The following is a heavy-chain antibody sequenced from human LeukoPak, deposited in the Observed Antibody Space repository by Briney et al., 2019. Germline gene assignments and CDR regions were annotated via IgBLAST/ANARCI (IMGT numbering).Heavy chain of an antibody. CDR2: ISSSSSYT. J-gene: IGHJ4*02. CDR3: AAGTAADF. V-gene: IGHV3-11*03. D-gene: IGHD6-13*01. Sequence: PGGSLRLSCVVSGIPFSDYYMNWIRQAPGKGLEWISHISSSSSYTDYADSVKGRFTISRDNAKSALYLQMNSLRLEDTAVYYCAAGTAADFWGQGTLVTVSS. CDR1: GIPFSDYY.